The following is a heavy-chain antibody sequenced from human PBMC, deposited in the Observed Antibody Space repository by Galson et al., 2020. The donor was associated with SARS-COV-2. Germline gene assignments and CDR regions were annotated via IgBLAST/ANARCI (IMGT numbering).Heavy chain of an antibody. V-gene: IGHV1-18*04. D-gene: IGHD3-22*01. CDR3: ARDKNYDSIGYLKPDY. J-gene: IGHJ4*02. CDR2: ISASNGIT. CDR1: GYTFTNYG. Sequence: ASVKVSCKTSGYTFTNYGISWVRQAPGQGLEWMGWISASNGITKYADTDYAQKFQGRVTMTTDTSTTTAYMELRSLRSDDTAVYYCARDKNYDSIGYLKPDYWGQGTLVTVSS.